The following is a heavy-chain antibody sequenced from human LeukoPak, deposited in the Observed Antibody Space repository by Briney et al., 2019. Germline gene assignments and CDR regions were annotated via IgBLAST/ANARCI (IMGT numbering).Heavy chain of an antibody. CDR3: ARGEGGYCDSSGYYYGGDY. Sequence: ASVKVSCKASGYTFTGYYMHWVRQAPGQGLEWMGWINPNSGGTNYAQKFQGRVTMTRDTSISTAYMELSRLRSDDTAVYYCARGEGGYCDSSGYYYGGDYWGQGTLVTVSS. CDR1: GYTFTGYY. D-gene: IGHD3-22*01. J-gene: IGHJ4*02. CDR2: INPNSGGT. V-gene: IGHV1-2*02.